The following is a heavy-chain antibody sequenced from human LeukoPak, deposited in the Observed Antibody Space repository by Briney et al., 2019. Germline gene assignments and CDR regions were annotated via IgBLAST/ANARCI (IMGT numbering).Heavy chain of an antibody. Sequence: GASVKVSCKASGYTFTGYYMHWVRQAPGQGLEWMGWINPHSDDRNYAQRFQGRVTMTRDTSISTVYMELSGLTSDDTAVYYCARDGPCSSTSCQNFDSWGQGALVTVSS. J-gene: IGHJ4*02. CDR3: ARDGPCSSTSCQNFDS. D-gene: IGHD2-2*01. CDR1: GYTFTGYY. V-gene: IGHV1-2*02. CDR2: INPHSDDR.